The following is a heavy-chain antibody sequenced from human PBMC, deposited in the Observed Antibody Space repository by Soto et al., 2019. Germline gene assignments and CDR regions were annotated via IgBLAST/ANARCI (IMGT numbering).Heavy chain of an antibody. J-gene: IGHJ6*02. D-gene: IGHD5-12*01. Sequence: SETLSLTCTVSGGSISSSSYYWGWIRQPPGKGLEWIGSIYYSGSTYYNPSLKSRVTISVDTSKNQFSLKLSSVTAADTAVYYCARRGEMATIKDYYYGMDVWGQGTTVT. CDR2: IYYSGST. V-gene: IGHV4-39*01. CDR1: GGSISSSSYY. CDR3: ARRGEMATIKDYYYGMDV.